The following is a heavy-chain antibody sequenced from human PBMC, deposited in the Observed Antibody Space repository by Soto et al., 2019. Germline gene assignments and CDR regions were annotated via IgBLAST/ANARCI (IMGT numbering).Heavy chain of an antibody. J-gene: IGHJ5*02. D-gene: IGHD3-22*01. Sequence: TLSLTCTVSGGSISSSSYYWGWIRQPPGKGLEWIGYIYYSGSTYCNPSLKSRVTISVDTSKNQFSLKLSSATAADTAVYYCARAGDSSGYYDWFDPWGPGTLVTVSS. CDR1: GGSISSSSYY. CDR2: IYYSGST. V-gene: IGHV4-30-4*08. CDR3: ARAGDSSGYYDWFDP.